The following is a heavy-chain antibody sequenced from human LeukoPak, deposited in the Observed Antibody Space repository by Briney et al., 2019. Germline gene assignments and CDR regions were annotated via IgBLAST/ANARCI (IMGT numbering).Heavy chain of an antibody. CDR1: GFTFETYD. V-gene: IGHV3-23*01. D-gene: IGHD5-12*01. J-gene: IGHJ4*01. CDR2: IGHSGAVT. Sequence: AETLTLSCAGSGFTFETYDMTWVRQAPGKGLEWVSDIGHSGAVTHYAESVKGRFTISRDNSKNTLYLQMNSLRVEDTAIYFCAKYATGYAPNFDYWGQGTLVTVSS. CDR3: AKYATGYAPNFDY.